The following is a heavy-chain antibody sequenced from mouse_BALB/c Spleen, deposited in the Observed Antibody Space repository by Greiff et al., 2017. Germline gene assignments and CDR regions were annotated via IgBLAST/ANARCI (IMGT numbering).Heavy chain of an antibody. CDR3: AREGRDGSSYYGYFDV. Sequence: EVMLVESGGGLVQPGGSLRLSCATSGFTFTDYYMSWVRQPPGKALEWLGFIRNKANGYTTEYSASVKGRFTISRDNSQSILYLQMNTLRAEDSATYDCAREGRDGSSYYGYFDVWGAGTTVTVSS. CDR1: GFTFTDYY. CDR2: IRNKANGYTT. V-gene: IGHV7-3*02. J-gene: IGHJ1*01. D-gene: IGHD1-1*01.